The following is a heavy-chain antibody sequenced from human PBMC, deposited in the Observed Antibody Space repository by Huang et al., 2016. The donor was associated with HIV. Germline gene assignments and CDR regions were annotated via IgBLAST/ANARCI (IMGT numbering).Heavy chain of an antibody. CDR1: GYTFTGYY. V-gene: IGHV1-2*02. D-gene: IGHD3-16*01. CDR2: IDTKTGGT. CDR3: ARDEDVWGSPPLDH. J-gene: IGHJ4*02. Sequence: QVQLVQSGAEVKKPGASVTVSCKASGYTFTGYYLNWGRQAPGPGLEWMGWIDTKTGGTNFGEKVQGRVSMTRDTSINTAYMELSTLRSDDTAIYYCARDEDVWGSPPLDHWGQGTLVTVSS.